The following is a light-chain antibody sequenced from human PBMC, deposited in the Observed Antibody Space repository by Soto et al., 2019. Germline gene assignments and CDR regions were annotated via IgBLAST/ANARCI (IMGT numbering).Light chain of an antibody. CDR1: QKSSPW. V-gene: IGKV1-5*03. J-gene: IGKJ1*01. CDR3: QQSYSTPQT. Sequence: DIEMVQSPSALSASVGDTVTITCRASQKSSPWLAWYQQKPGQAPKLLIYKASTLKSGVPSRFSGSGSGTDFTLTISSLQPEDFATYYCQQSYSTPQTFGQGTKVDIK. CDR2: KAS.